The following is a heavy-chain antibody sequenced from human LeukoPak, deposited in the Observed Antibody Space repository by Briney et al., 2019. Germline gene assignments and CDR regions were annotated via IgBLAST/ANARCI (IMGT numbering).Heavy chain of an antibody. CDR2: IWCDGSNK. CDR3: ARDPAGRGNVRRFDY. D-gene: IGHD3-16*01. V-gene: IGHV3-33*01. CDR1: GFTFSSYD. Sequence: GTSLRLSCAASGFTFSSYDMHWVRQAPGKGLEWVAVIWCDGSNKYYADSVKGRFTISRDNSKNTLYLQMNSLRAEDTAVYYCARDPAGRGNVRRFDYWGQGTLVTVSS. J-gene: IGHJ4*02.